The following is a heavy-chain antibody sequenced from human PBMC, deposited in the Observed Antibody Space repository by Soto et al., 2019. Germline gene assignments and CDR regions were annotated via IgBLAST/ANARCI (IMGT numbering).Heavy chain of an antibody. Sequence: SEILSLTCTVSGGSISSSSYYWGWIRQPPGKGLEWIGSIYYSGSTYYNPSLKSRVTISVDTSKNQFSLKLSSVTAADTAVYYCASRLQQVRGAFDIWGQGTMVTVSS. CDR2: IYYSGST. J-gene: IGHJ3*02. CDR1: GGSISSSSYY. V-gene: IGHV4-39*01. D-gene: IGHD3-10*01. CDR3: ASRLQQVRGAFDI.